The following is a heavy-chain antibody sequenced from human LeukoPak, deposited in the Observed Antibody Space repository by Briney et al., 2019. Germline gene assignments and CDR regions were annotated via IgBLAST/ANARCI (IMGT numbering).Heavy chain of an antibody. Sequence: ASVKVSCMASGYTFTSYDINWVRQATGQGLERMGWMSPNSGNTDYAENFQGRVTMTTNTSISTAYMEASSLRSEDTAVYYCARALSMVRGVLYYHGMDVWGQGTTVTVSS. CDR3: ARALSMVRGVLYYHGMDV. CDR2: MSPNSGNT. V-gene: IGHV1-8*01. J-gene: IGHJ6*02. CDR1: GYTFTSYD. D-gene: IGHD3-10*01.